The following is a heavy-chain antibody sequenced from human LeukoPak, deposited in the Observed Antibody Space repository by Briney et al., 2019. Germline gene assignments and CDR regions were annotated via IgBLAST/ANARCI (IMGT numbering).Heavy chain of an antibody. V-gene: IGHV1-69*04. CDR3: ARDGKRGYDLEV. CDR2: IIPILGIA. Sequence: ASVKVSCKASGGTFTSYAISWVRQAPGQGLEWMGRIIPILGIANYAQKFQGRVTITADKSTSTAYMELSSLRSEDTAVYYCARDGKRGYDLEVWGQGTTVTVSS. J-gene: IGHJ6*02. D-gene: IGHD1-26*01. CDR1: GGTFTSYA.